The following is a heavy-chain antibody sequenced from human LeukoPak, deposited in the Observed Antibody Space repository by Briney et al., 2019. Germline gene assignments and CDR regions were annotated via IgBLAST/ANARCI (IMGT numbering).Heavy chain of an antibody. CDR1: GFTFSNYE. CDR3: VLLSLTPG. Sequence: GGSLRLSCAASGFTFSNYEMHWVRQAPGKELVWVSRISYDGDNTNYADSVKGRFTISRDNAKNTLYLQMDSLRPEDTAVYYCVLLSLTPGWGQGTLVTVSS. J-gene: IGHJ4*02. CDR2: ISYDGDNT. D-gene: IGHD2-8*01. V-gene: IGHV3-74*01.